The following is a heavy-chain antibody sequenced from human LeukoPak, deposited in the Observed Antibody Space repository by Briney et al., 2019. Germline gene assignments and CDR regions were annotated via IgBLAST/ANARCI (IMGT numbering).Heavy chain of an antibody. V-gene: IGHV4-31*03. J-gene: IGHJ4*02. CDR2: IYYSGST. Sequence: SETLSLTCTVSGGSVSSGGYYWSWIRQHPGKGLEWIGYIYYSGSTYYNPSLKSRVTISVDTSKNQFSLRLSSVTAADTAVYYCARDLYGSGSYYNGGFDYWGQGTLVTVSS. CDR1: GGSVSSGGYY. D-gene: IGHD3-10*01. CDR3: ARDLYGSGSYYNGGFDY.